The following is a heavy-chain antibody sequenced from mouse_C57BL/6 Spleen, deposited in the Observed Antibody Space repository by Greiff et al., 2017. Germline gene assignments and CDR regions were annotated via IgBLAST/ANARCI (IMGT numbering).Heavy chain of an antibody. Sequence: EVQLQQSGPELVKPGASVKISCKASGYTFTDYYMTWVKQSHGKSLEWIGDINPNNGGTSYNQKFKGKATLTVDKSSSTAYMELRSLTSEDSAVYYCANYYSNWLDYWGQGTTLTVSS. CDR3: ANYYSNWLDY. J-gene: IGHJ2*01. CDR2: INPNNGGT. D-gene: IGHD2-5*01. CDR1: GYTFTDYY. V-gene: IGHV1-26*01.